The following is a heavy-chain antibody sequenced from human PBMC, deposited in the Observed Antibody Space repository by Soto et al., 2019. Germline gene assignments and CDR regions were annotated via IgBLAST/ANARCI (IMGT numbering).Heavy chain of an antibody. CDR3: AKDGYYYDSSGYYPLYYYYYGMDV. J-gene: IGHJ6*02. Sequence: PGGSLRLSCAASGFTFSSYGMHWVRQAPGKGLEWVAVISYDGINKYYADSVKGRFTISRDNSKNTLYLQMNSLRAEDTAVYYCAKDGYYYDSSGYYPLYYYYYGMDVWGQGTTVTVS. CDR1: GFTFSSYG. V-gene: IGHV3-30*18. CDR2: ISYDGINK. D-gene: IGHD3-22*01.